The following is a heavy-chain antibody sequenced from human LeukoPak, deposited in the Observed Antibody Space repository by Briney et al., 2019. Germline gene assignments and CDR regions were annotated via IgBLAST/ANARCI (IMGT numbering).Heavy chain of an antibody. J-gene: IGHJ4*02. V-gene: IGHV3-21*04. CDR3: AKDRRAGSYDY. D-gene: IGHD3-10*01. CDR1: GFTFSSYS. CDR2: ISSASSYI. Sequence: TGGSLRLSCAASGFTFSSYSMNWVRQAPGKGLEWVSAISSASSYIYYADSVKGRFTVSRDNTKNSLYLNMNSLRAEDTAVYYCAKDRRAGSYDYWGQGTLVTVSS.